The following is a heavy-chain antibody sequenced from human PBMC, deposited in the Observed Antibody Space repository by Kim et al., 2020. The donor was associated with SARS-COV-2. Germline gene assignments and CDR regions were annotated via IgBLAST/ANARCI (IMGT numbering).Heavy chain of an antibody. CDR3: AREMEVPAAKSDEYYYYYYGMDV. CDR2: INPSGGGT. J-gene: IGHJ6*02. Sequence: DSVKVSCKASGYTFTSYYMHWVRQAPGQGLEWMGIINPSGGGTSYAQKFQGRVTMTRDSSTSTVYMELTSLRSEDTAVYYCAREMEVPAAKSDEYYYYYYGMDVWGQGTTVTVSS. D-gene: IGHD2-2*01. V-gene: IGHV1-46*01. CDR1: GYTFTSYY.